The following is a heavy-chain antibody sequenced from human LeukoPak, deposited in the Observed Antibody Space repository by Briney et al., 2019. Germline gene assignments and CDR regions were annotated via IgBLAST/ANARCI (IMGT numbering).Heavy chain of an antibody. CDR2: INPNSGGT. CDR1: GYTFTGYY. D-gene: IGHD6-13*01. J-gene: IGHJ4*02. CDR3: AREAAAGVYFEY. Sequence: ASVKVSCKASGYTFTGYYMHWVRQAPGQGLEWMGWINPNSGGTNYAHHLQGRVTMTTDTSTTTAYMELRSLRSDDTAVYYCAREAAAGVYFEYWGQGTLVTVSS. V-gene: IGHV1-2*07.